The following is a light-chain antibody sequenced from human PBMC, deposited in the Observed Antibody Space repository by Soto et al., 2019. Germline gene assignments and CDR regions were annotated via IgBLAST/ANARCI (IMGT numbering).Light chain of an antibody. J-gene: IGKJ4*01. CDR3: QKYNSAPLT. CDR1: KASGGY. Sequence: DIQVTKSPSSLSASLVDRVTITCRENKASGGYLAWFQQQPVKVPKLLIYAASALQSGVPARFSGSGSGTDFTLTISSLQPEDIATYYCQKYNSAPLTFGGGTKLEI. V-gene: IGKV1-27*01. CDR2: AAS.